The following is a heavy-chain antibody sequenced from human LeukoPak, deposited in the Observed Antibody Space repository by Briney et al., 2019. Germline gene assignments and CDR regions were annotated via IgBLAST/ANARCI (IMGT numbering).Heavy chain of an antibody. D-gene: IGHD3-22*01. CDR2: INPNSGGT. V-gene: IGHV1-2*02. Sequence: ASVKVSCKASGYTFTGYYMHWVRQAPGQGLEWMGWINPNSGGTNYAQKFQGRVTMTTDTSTSTAYMELRSLRSDDTAVYYCARGDYYDSSGYFPGMNYWGQGTLVTVSS. CDR1: GYTFTGYY. CDR3: ARGDYYDSSGYFPGMNY. J-gene: IGHJ4*02.